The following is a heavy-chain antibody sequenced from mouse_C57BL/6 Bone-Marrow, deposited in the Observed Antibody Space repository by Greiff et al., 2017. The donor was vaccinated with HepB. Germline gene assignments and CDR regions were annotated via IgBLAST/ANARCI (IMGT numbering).Heavy chain of an antibody. D-gene: IGHD2-1*01. CDR1: GYTFTDHT. CDR3: ARWVTTNYFDY. J-gene: IGHJ2*01. CDR2: IYPGDGST. V-gene: IGHV1-78*01. Sequence: VQLQQSDAELVKPGASVKISCKVSGYTFTDHTIHWLKQRPEQGLEWIGYIYPGDGSTKYNEKFKGKATLTADKSSSTAYMQLNSLTSEDYSVDCCARWVTTNYFDYWGQGTTLTVSS.